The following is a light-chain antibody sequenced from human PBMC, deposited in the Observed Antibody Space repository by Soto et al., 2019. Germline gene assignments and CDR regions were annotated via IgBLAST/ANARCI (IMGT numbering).Light chain of an antibody. Sequence: EIVFTQSPVTLSLSPGERATLSCRASSSVSRSLAWYQQKPGQAPRLVVYDASKRDTGIPARFSGSGSGTEFTLTISSLEREDFAVYYCQQRSSWTFTFGPGTKVDIK. V-gene: IGKV3-11*01. CDR3: QQRSSWTFT. CDR1: SSVSRS. CDR2: DAS. J-gene: IGKJ3*01.